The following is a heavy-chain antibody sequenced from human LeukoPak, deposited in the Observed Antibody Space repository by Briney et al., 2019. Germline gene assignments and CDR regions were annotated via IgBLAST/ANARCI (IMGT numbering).Heavy chain of an antibody. D-gene: IGHD2-2*01. CDR2: INRDGSEK. CDR3: APHCSSTSCPDY. Sequence: GGSLRLSCAASGFTFSSYWMSWVRQAPGKGLEWVANINRDGSEKYYVDSVKGRFTMSRDNAKNSLYLQMNSLRAEDTAVYYCAPHCSSTSCPDYWGQGTLVTVSS. V-gene: IGHV3-7*01. J-gene: IGHJ4*02. CDR1: GFTFSSYW.